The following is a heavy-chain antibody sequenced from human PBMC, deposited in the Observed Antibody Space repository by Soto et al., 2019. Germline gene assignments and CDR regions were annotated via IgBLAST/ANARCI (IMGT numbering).Heavy chain of an antibody. J-gene: IGHJ4*02. D-gene: IGHD3-22*01. Sequence: PGESLKISCKGCGYSFTSYWIGWVRQMPGKGLEWMGIIYPGDSDTRYSPSFQGQVTISADKSISTAYLQWSSLKASDTAMYYCARGGGDSSGYYYEYYFDYWGQGTLVTVSS. CDR3: ARGGGDSSGYYYEYYFDY. CDR1: GYSFTSYW. CDR2: IYPGDSDT. V-gene: IGHV5-51*01.